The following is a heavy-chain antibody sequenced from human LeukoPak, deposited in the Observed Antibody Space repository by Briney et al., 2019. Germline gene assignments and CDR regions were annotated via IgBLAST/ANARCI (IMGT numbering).Heavy chain of an antibody. J-gene: IGHJ5*02. Sequence: KPSETLSLTCSVSGGSISSSAYYWSWIRQPPGKGLEWIGEINHSGSTDYNPSLKSRVTISVDTSKNQFSLKLSSVTAADTAVYYCHLRFYCSSTSCYAAAKGWFDPWGQGTLVTVSS. CDR1: GGSISSSAYY. D-gene: IGHD2-2*01. CDR3: HLRFYCSSTSCYAAAKGWFDP. V-gene: IGHV4-39*07. CDR2: INHSGST.